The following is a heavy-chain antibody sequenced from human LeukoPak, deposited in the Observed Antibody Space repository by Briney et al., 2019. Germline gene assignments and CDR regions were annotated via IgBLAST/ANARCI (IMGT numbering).Heavy chain of an antibody. D-gene: IGHD3-3*02. Sequence: SETLSLTCAVYGGSFSGYYWSWIRQPPGKGLEWVGEINHSGSTNYNPSLKSRVTISVDTSKNQFSLKLNSVTAADTAVYYCARDQGTFDWGQGTLVTVSS. J-gene: IGHJ4*02. CDR1: GGSFSGYY. CDR2: INHSGST. V-gene: IGHV4-34*01. CDR3: ARDQGTFD.